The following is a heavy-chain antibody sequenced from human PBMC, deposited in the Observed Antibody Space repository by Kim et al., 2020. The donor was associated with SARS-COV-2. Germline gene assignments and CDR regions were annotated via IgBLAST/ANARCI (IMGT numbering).Heavy chain of an antibody. D-gene: IGHD4-17*01. J-gene: IGHJ1*01. CDR1: GFTFSRYG. CDR2: IWHDGNNK. Sequence: GGSLRLSCAASGFTFSRYGMHWVRQAPGKGLEWVAAIWHDGNNKYYAESVKGRFSISRDNSKNTLYLQMNSLRVEDTAVYYCARQWSEYGDYGSEHWGQG. V-gene: IGHV3-33*01. CDR3: ARQWSEYGDYGSEH.